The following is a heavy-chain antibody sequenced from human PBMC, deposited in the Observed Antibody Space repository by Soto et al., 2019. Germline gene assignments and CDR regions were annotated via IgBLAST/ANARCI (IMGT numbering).Heavy chain of an antibody. V-gene: IGHV3-11*06. CDR1: GFTFSDYY. Sequence: GGSLRLSCAASGFTFSDYYMSWIRQVPGKGLEWVSYISGSSSYAIYTESVKGRFTISRNNAKNSLYLQMNSLRAEDTAIYYCARDSSIVPRPIDYWGQGTLVTVSS. CDR2: ISGSSSYA. J-gene: IGHJ4*02. CDR3: ARDSSIVPRPIDY. D-gene: IGHD6-6*01.